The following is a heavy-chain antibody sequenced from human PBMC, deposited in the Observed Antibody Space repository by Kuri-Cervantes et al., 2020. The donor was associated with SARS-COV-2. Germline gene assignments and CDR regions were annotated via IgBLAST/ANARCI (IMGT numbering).Heavy chain of an antibody. D-gene: IGHD6-13*01. Sequence: GESLKISCAASGFTFSTYTMNWVRQAPGKGLEWVSCISSNNRYIYYADSVKGRFTISRDNAKNSLYLQMNSLRAEDTAVYYCAKDLSRAAALTGAQVLWGQGTLVTVSS. J-gene: IGHJ4*02. CDR2: ISSNNRYI. V-gene: IGHV3-21*04. CDR3: AKDLSRAAALTGAQVL. CDR1: GFTFSTYT.